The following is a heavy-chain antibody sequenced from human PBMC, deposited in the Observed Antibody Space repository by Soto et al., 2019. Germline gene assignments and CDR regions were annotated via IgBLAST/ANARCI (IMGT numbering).Heavy chain of an antibody. CDR2: VSLTGDRT. D-gene: IGHD2-8*01. V-gene: IGHV3-23*01. CDR3: ARGGGYCTPTSCAIDS. J-gene: IGHJ4*02. Sequence: VGSLRLSCVASRFDFSSYEMSWVRQAAGKGLEWVSRVSLTGDRTNYAGSVKGRFTVSRDNFKNALYLEMDSLRPDDTAIYYCARGGGYCTPTSCAIDSWGRGTPVTVSS. CDR1: RFDFSSYE.